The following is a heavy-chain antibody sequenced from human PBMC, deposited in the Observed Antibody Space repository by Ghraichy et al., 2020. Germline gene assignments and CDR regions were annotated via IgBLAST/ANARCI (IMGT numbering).Heavy chain of an antibody. J-gene: IGHJ4*02. Sequence: SETLSLTCTVSGGFISSSSYYWGWIRQPPGKGLEWIGSIYYSGSTYYNPSLKSRVTISVDTSKNQFSLKLSSVTAADTAVYYCARLCSSGEEDEDGVYWGQGTLVTVSS. CDR2: IYYSGST. CDR3: ARLCSSGEEDEDGVY. V-gene: IGHV4-39*01. CDR1: GGFISSSSYY. D-gene: IGHD3-22*01.